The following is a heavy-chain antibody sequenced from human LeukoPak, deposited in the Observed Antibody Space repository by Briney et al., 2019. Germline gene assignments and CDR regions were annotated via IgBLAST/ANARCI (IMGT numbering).Heavy chain of an antibody. CDR2: ISTYNGNT. J-gene: IGHJ4*02. V-gene: IGHV1-18*01. CDR3: ARVTPFDY. CDR1: GYTFTSYG. D-gene: IGHD2-15*01. Sequence: ASVKVSCKASGYTFTSYGISWVRQAPGQGREWMGWISTYNGNTNYAQKLQGRVTMTIDTPTSRAYMQLRSLRSDDTAVYYCARVTPFDYWGQGTLVTVSS.